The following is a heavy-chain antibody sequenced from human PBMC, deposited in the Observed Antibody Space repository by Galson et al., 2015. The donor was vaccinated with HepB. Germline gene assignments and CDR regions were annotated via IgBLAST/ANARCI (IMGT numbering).Heavy chain of an antibody. CDR2: VYYSGSA. V-gene: IGHV4-39*01. Sequence: TLSLTCTVSGGSTSSSHHYWGWVRQPPGKGLEWIASVYYSGSAYYNPSLKSRVTISVDTSKNQFSLNLISVTAADTAVYYCARQMGYYDSSGYPDYWGQGTLVTVSS. J-gene: IGHJ4*02. CDR3: ARQMGYYDSSGYPDY. D-gene: IGHD3-22*01. CDR1: GGSTSSSHHY.